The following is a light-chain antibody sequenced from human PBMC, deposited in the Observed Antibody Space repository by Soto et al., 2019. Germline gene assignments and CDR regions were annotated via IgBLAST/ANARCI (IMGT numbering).Light chain of an antibody. CDR3: QQYNNWPLT. CDR2: GAS. CDR1: QSVDIN. Sequence: EMVLTQSPGTLSVSPGDRVTLSCRASQSVDINLAWYQQRAGQAPRLLVYGASTKATDMPGRFSGRGSGTEFTLTINNLQSEDFAVYYCQQYNNWPLTFGQGTRLEIK. J-gene: IGKJ5*01. V-gene: IGKV3-15*01.